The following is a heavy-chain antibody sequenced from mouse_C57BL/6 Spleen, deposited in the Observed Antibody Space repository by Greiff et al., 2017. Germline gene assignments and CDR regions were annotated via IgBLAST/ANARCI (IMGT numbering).Heavy chain of an antibody. D-gene: IGHD2-2*01. Sequence: QVQLQQPGAELVRPGSSVKLSCKASGYTFTSYWMDWVKQRPGQGLEWIGNIYPSDSETHYNQKFRDKATLTVDKSSSTAYMQLSSLTSEDSAVYYCARGGYDGGRFACWGQGTLVTVSA. CDR1: GYTFTSYW. CDR2: IYPSDSET. CDR3: ARGGYDGGRFAC. V-gene: IGHV1-61*01. J-gene: IGHJ3*01.